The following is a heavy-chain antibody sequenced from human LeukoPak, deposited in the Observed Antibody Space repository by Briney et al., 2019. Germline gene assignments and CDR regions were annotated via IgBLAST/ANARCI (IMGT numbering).Heavy chain of an antibody. D-gene: IGHD6-19*01. Sequence: SETLSLTCAVYGGSFSGYYWSWIRQPPGKGLEWIGEINHSGSTNYNPSLKSRVTISVDTSKNQCSLKLSSVTAADTAVYYCARLSYSSGSGWFDPWGQGTLVTVSS. J-gene: IGHJ5*02. CDR3: ARLSYSSGSGWFDP. V-gene: IGHV4-34*01. CDR2: INHSGST. CDR1: GGSFSGYY.